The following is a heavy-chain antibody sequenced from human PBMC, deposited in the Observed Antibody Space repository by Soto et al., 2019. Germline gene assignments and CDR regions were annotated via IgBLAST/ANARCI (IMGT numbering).Heavy chain of an antibody. D-gene: IGHD3-9*01. CDR3: AETTGGWLLSPHYYYYGMDV. J-gene: IGHJ6*02. CDR1: GFTFSSYA. CDR2: ISGSGGST. V-gene: IGHV3-23*01. Sequence: PGGSLRLSCASSGFTFSSYAMSWVRQAPGKGLEWVSAISGSGGSTYYADSVKGRFTISRDNSKNTLYLQMNSLRAEDTAVYYCAETTGGWLLSPHYYYYGMDVWGQGTTVTVSS.